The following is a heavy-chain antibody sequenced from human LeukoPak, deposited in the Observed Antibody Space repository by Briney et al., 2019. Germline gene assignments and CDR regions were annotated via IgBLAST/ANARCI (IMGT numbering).Heavy chain of an antibody. CDR2: IRSQAHGGTS. Sequence: GGSLRLSCTAFGFTFGENAVIWFRQTPGKGLELVSFIRSQAHGGTSEYAASVKGRFTITRDDSKSIAYLQMNSLETEDTAVYYCSRVERSSINNYYYYMAVWGKGTTVTVSS. CDR3: SRVERSSINNYYYYMAV. V-gene: IGHV3-49*03. D-gene: IGHD2-2*01. CDR1: GFTFGENA. J-gene: IGHJ6*03.